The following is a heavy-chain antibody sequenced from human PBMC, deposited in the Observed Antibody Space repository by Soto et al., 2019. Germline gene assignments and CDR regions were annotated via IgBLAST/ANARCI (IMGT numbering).Heavy chain of an antibody. CDR2: ISGSGSTI. Sequence: GGSLRLSCEASGFIFSDYCMSWIRQAPGKGLEWVSYISGSGSTIYLADSVKGRFTISRDNAKNTLYLQMRSLRADDTAVYYCGRDEQSTGLWGQGTLVTVSS. V-gene: IGHV3-11*01. D-gene: IGHD2-8*02. CDR1: GFIFSDYC. CDR3: GRDEQSTGL. J-gene: IGHJ4*02.